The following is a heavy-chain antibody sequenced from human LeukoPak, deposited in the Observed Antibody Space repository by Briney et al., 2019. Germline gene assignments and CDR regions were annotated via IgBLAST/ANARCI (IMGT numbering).Heavy chain of an antibody. D-gene: IGHD5-12*01. J-gene: IGHJ4*02. V-gene: IGHV4-31*03. CDR3: ARDNRVATD. CDR2: IHYSGST. CDR1: GGSISSGGYY. Sequence: LXCXVXGGSISSGGYYWSWIRQHPGKDLEWIGYIHYSGSTYYNPSLKSRVIISVDTSKNQFSLKLSSVTAADTAVYYCARDNRVATDWGQGTLVTVSS.